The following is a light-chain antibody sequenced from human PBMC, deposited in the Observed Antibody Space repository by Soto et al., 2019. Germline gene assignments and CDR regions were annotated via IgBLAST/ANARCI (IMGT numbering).Light chain of an antibody. CDR2: AAS. Sequence: AIRMTQSTSSLSASPGDRVTITCRASQGISNYLAWYQQKPGKAPKLLIYAASTLDAGVPSRFSGSGSGTDFTLTISNLQSEDFATYHCQHYYSYPLSFAGGTKVDIK. J-gene: IGKJ4*01. V-gene: IGKV1-8*01. CDR1: QGISNY. CDR3: QHYYSYPLS.